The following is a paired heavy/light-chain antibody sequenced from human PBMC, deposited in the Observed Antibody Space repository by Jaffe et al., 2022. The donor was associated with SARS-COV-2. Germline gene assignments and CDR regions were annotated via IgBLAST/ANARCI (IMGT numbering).Light chain of an antibody. Sequence: QSALTQPPSASGSPGQSVTISCTGTSSDVGGYNYVSWYQQHPGKAPKLMIYEVSKRPSGVPDRFSGSKSGNTASLTVSGLQAEDEADYYCSSYAGTNNWEVFGGGTKLTVL. CDR1: SSDVGGYNY. J-gene: IGLJ2*01. V-gene: IGLV2-8*01. CDR3: SSYAGTNNWEV. CDR2: EVS.
Heavy chain of an antibody. Sequence: QLQLQESGPGLVKPSETLSLTCSVSGGSISSSSYYWGWIRQSPGKGLEWIGSTYYSGSTYYNPSLKSRVTISVDTSKNRFSLKLSSVTAADTAVYYCARRGANSPYYYYGTDVWGQGTTVTVSS. J-gene: IGHJ6*02. CDR1: GGSISSSSYY. CDR3: ARRGANSPYYYYGTDV. D-gene: IGHD3-16*01. V-gene: IGHV4-39*01. CDR2: TYYSGST.